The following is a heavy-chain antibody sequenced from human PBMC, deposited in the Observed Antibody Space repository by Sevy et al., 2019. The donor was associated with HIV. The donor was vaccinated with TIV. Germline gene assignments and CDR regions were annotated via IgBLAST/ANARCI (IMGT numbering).Heavy chain of an antibody. CDR1: GFTLNNYW. CDR3: VRAIAKDGSF. D-gene: IGHD6-13*01. V-gene: IGHV3-7*01. Sequence: GGSLRLSCVASGFTLNNYWMHWVRQAPGKGLEWVANINQDGGVTYYVDSVRDRFTISRDNGRNLVFLQMNSLRVDDTALYFCVRAIAKDGSFWGQGTLVTVSS. CDR2: INQDGGVT. J-gene: IGHJ4*02.